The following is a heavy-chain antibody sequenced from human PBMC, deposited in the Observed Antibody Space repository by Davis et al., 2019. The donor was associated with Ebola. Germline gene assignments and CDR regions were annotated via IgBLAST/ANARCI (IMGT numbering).Heavy chain of an antibody. D-gene: IGHD3-10*01. CDR1: GYTFTGYY. V-gene: IGHV1-2*02. J-gene: IGHJ5*02. CDR2: INPNSGGT. CDR3: ARGITMVRGVSWFDP. Sequence: ASVKVSCKASGYTFTGYYMHWVRQAPGQGLEWMGWINPNSGGTNYAQKFQGRVTMTTDTSTSTAYMELRSLRSDDTAVYYCARGITMVRGVSWFDPWGQGTLVTVSS.